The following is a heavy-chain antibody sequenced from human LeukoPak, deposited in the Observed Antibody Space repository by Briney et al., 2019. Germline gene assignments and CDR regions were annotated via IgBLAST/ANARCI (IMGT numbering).Heavy chain of an antibody. Sequence: PGGSPRLSCAASGFTFSRSDMHWVRQATGKGLEWVSAIDTVGNTYYPGSEQGRFTISRENAKNSLYLQINSLRAGDTAVYYCAREAGGIGFQYLDLWGRGTLVTVSS. V-gene: IGHV3-13*04. D-gene: IGHD1-26*01. CDR3: AREAGGIGFQYLDL. CDR2: IDTVGNT. J-gene: IGHJ2*01. CDR1: GFTFSRSD.